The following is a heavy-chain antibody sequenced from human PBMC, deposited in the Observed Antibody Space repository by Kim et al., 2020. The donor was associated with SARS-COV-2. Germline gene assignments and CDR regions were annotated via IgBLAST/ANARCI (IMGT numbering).Heavy chain of an antibody. J-gene: IGHJ4*02. D-gene: IGHD6-13*01. CDR3: ARDLGWQQLEHLDY. V-gene: IGHV1-2*02. Sequence: AQKFKGRVTMTRDTSISTAYMELSRLRSDDTAVYYCARDLGWQQLEHLDYWGQGTLVTVSS.